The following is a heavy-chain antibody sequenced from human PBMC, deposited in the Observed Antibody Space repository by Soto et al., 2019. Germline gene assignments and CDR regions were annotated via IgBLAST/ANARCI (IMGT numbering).Heavy chain of an antibody. D-gene: IGHD6-13*01. CDR3: ARPLRGGAAGTWGVTSPFQH. V-gene: IGHV1-69*13. CDR1: GGTFSSYA. CDR2: IIPIFGTA. J-gene: IGHJ1*01. Sequence: ASVKVSCKASGGTFSSYAISWVRQAPGQGLEWMGGIIPIFGTANYAQKFQGRVTITADESTSTAYMELSSLRSEDTAVYYCARPLRGGAAGTWGVTSPFQHWGQGTLVTVSS.